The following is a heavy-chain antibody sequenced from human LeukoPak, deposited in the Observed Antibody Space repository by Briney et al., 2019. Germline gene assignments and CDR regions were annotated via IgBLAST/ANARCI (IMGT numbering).Heavy chain of an antibody. CDR3: ARSGSTGYSLDY. CDR2: IDPNSGDT. CDR1: GYSFTVYF. Sequence: ASVKVSCKASGYSFTVYFIHWVRQAPGQGDEWMGCIDPNSGDTKYAQKFQGRVSMPRDTSTRTAYMELSRLRSDDTAVYFCARSGSTGYSLDYWGQGTLVTVSS. D-gene: IGHD3-22*01. J-gene: IGHJ4*02. V-gene: IGHV1-2*02.